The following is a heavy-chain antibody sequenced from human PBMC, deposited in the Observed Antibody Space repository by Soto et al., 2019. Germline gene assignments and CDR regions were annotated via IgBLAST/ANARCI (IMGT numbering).Heavy chain of an antibody. CDR2: IYDSGST. J-gene: IGHJ4*02. V-gene: IGHV4-30-4*01. CDR3: ARGLSGDKVDS. D-gene: IGHD1-1*01. Sequence: QVQLQESGPGLVKPSQTLSLTCTIAGGSISSGDYYWSWIRQTPGKGLEWIGHIYDSGSTYNNPSLNSRVTISIDPSENQFSLNLRSVTAADTAVYYCARGLSGDKVDSWGQGTLVTVSS. CDR1: GGSISSGDYY.